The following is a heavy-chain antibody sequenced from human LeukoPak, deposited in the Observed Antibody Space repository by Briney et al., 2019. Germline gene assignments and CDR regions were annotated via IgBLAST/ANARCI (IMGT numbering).Heavy chain of an antibody. CDR3: ARPRTAISGAYYYYYMDF. CDR1: GGSISSHY. Sequence: SETLSLTCTVSGGSISSHYWSWIRQPPGKGLEWIGYVSNSGSTNYNPSLTSRVTISVDTSKNQFSLNLSSVTAADTAVYYCARPRTAISGAYYYYYMDFWGKGTTVTVSS. V-gene: IGHV4-59*08. D-gene: IGHD5-18*01. J-gene: IGHJ6*03. CDR2: VSNSGST.